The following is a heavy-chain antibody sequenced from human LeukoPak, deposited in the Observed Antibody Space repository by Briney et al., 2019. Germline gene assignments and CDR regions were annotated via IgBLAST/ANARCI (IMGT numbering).Heavy chain of an antibody. CDR3: ATEKDLLLDS. J-gene: IGHJ5*01. Sequence: ASVKVSCKVSGYSLSELSTHWVRQAPGQGLEWMGGFDPGDDETIYAQKFQGRGTMTEDTSTDTAYLELSSLRSEDTAVYFCATEKDLLLDSWGQGTPVTVSS. D-gene: IGHD1-26*01. CDR2: FDPGDDET. CDR1: GYSLSELS. V-gene: IGHV1-24*01.